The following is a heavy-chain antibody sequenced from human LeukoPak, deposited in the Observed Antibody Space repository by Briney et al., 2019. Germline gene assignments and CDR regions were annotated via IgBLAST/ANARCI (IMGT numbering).Heavy chain of an antibody. CDR3: ARQWVTTVVTSYFDY. CDR1: GGSISSSSYY. CDR2: IYYSGST. J-gene: IGHJ4*01. Sequence: SETLSLTCTVSGGSISSSSYYWGWIRQPPGKGVEWIGSIYYSGSTYYNPSLKSRVTISVDTSKNQFSLKLSSVTAADTAVYYCARQWVTTVVTSYFDYWGHGTLVTVSS. V-gene: IGHV4-39*01. D-gene: IGHD4-23*01.